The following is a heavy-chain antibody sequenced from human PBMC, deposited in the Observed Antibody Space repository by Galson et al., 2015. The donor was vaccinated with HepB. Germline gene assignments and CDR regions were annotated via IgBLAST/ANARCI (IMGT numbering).Heavy chain of an antibody. D-gene: IGHD6-13*01. CDR2: IYYSGST. CDR1: GGSISSSSYY. J-gene: IGHJ4*01. Sequence: LSLTCTVSGGSISSSSYYWGWIRQPPGKGLEWIGSIYYSGSTYYNPSLKSRVTISVDTSKNQFSLKLSSVTAADTAVYYCARRGGSSWADYWGHGTLVTVSS. CDR3: ARRGGSSWADY. V-gene: IGHV4-39*01.